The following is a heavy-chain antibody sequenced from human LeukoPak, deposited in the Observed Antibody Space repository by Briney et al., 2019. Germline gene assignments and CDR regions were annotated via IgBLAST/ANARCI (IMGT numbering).Heavy chain of an antibody. CDR3: ASRSGSFSDALDI. CDR2: IHYSEST. J-gene: IGHJ3*02. Sequence: NPSETLSLTCTVSGGSIRSYYWGWIRQPPGKGREWIGYIHYSESTKYNPSLKSRVTMSVDTSKNQFSLKLSSVTAADTAVYYCASRSGSFSDALDIWGQGTLVTVSS. V-gene: IGHV4-59*08. CDR1: GGSIRSYY. D-gene: IGHD3-10*01.